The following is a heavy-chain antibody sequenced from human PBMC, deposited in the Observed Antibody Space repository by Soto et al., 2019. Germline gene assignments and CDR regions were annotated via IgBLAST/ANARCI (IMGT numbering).Heavy chain of an antibody. V-gene: IGHV3-15*01. Sequence: PGGSLRLSCAASGFTFSNAWMSWVRQAPGKGLEWVGRIKSKTDGGTTDYAAPVKGRFTISRDDSKNTLYLQMNSLKTEDTAVYYCTTDTPPIFGPMGDFWSGYYLCWGQGTLVTVSS. D-gene: IGHD3-3*01. CDR2: IKSKTDGGTT. J-gene: IGHJ4*02. CDR1: GFTFSNAW. CDR3: TTDTPPIFGPMGDFWSGYYLC.